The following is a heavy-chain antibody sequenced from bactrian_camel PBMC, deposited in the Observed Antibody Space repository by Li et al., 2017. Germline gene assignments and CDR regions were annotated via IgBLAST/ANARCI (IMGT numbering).Heavy chain of an antibody. J-gene: IGHJ4*01. CDR2: IHSGGRTA. Sequence: LVESGGGLVQPGGSLRLSCTASGFTFSKYDMSWVRQAPGKGLGWVSGIHSGGRTAYYADSVKGRFTISRDNAKNTLYLQMNSLKSEDTAVYYCATPARSSWSYEYNYWGQGTQVTVS. CDR3: ATPARSSWSYEYNY. CDR1: GFTFSKYD. V-gene: IGHV3S40*01. D-gene: IGHD6*01.